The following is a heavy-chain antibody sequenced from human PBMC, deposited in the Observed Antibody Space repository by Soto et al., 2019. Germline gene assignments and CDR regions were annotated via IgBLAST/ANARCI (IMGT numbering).Heavy chain of an antibody. CDR1: IGSFSVYY. CDR3: ASHGRYYFDY. J-gene: IGHJ4*02. CDR2: IYHGLSI. V-gene: IGHV4-34*01. Sequence: PSESLSLTCAFYIGSFSVYYWNLIRQPPGKGLEWIGEIYHGLSIVYNPSLKSRVTISGDSSKNQFSLKLSSVTAADTAVYYCASHGRYYFDYWGQGTMVTGSS.